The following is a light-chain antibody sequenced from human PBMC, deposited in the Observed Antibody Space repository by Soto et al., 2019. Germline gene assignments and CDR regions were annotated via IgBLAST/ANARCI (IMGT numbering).Light chain of an antibody. V-gene: IGLV2-11*01. J-gene: IGLJ2*01. CDR1: SSDVGGYNY. Sequence: QSALTQPRSVSGSPGQSVTISCIGTSSDVGGYNYVSWYQQHPGKAPKVMIYDVSKRPSGVPDRFSGSKSGNTASLTISGLQAEDEADYYCCSYAGSYTLVFGGGTKVTVL. CDR2: DVS. CDR3: CSYAGSYTLV.